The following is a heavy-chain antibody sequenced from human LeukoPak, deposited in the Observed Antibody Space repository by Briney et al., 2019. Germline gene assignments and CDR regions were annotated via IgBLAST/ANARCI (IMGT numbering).Heavy chain of an antibody. D-gene: IGHD1-26*01. V-gene: IGHV4-39*07. CDR2: IYYSGST. Sequence: SETLSLTCSVSGGSISSSNYYWGWIRQPPGKGLEWIGSIYYSGSTYYNPSLKSRVTISVDTSKNQFSLKLSSVTAADTAVYYCARDKMDGSYYDYWGQGTLVTVSS. J-gene: IGHJ4*02. CDR3: ARDKMDGSYYDY. CDR1: GGSISSSNYY.